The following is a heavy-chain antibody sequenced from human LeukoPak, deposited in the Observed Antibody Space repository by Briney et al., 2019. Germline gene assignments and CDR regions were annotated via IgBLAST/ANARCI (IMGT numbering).Heavy chain of an antibody. Sequence: GGSLRLSCAASGFTFSSYSMNWVRQAPGKGLEWVSSISSSSSYIYYADSVKGRFTISRDNAKNSLYLQMNSLRAEDTAVYYCPRGAYCSGGSCRIHQHWGQGTLVTVSS. CDR3: PRGAYCSGGSCRIHQH. CDR1: GFTFSSYS. D-gene: IGHD2-15*01. V-gene: IGHV3-21*01. CDR2: ISSSSSYI. J-gene: IGHJ1*01.